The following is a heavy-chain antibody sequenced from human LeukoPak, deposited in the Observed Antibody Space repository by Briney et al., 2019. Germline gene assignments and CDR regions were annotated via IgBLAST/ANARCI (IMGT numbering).Heavy chain of an antibody. J-gene: IGHJ4*02. V-gene: IGHV3-74*01. Sequence: PGGSLRLSCAASEFTFSSHWMHWVRQAPGKGLVWVSYINSDGSSTTYADYVKGRFTISRDNAKNMLYLQMNSLRAEDTAVYYCARDGSLPDYWGQGTLVTASS. D-gene: IGHD5-12*01. CDR1: EFTFSSHW. CDR2: INSDGSST. CDR3: ARDGSLPDY.